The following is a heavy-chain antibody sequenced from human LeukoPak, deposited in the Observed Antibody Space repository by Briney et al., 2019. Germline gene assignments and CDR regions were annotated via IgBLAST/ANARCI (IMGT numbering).Heavy chain of an antibody. V-gene: IGHV4-34*01. CDR2: INHSGST. CDR3: ARGRSEDIVVVVAATDFGY. D-gene: IGHD2-15*01. Sequence: PSETLSLTCAVYGGSFSGYYWSWIRQPPGKGLEWIGEINHSGSTNYNPSLKSRVTISVDTSKNQFSLKLSSVTAADTAAYYCARGRSEDIVVVVAATDFGYWGQGTLVTVSS. J-gene: IGHJ4*02. CDR1: GGSFSGYY.